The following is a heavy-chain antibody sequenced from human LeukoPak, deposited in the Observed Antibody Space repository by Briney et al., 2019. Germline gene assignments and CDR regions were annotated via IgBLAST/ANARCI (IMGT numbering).Heavy chain of an antibody. J-gene: IGHJ6*02. D-gene: IGHD6-13*01. V-gene: IGHV4-34*01. CDR1: GGSFSGYY. CDR3: ARGGSSWRRYYYYGMDV. CDR2: INHSGST. Sequence: SETLSLTCAVYGGSFSGYYWSWIRQPPGKGLEWIGEINHSGSTNYNPSLKSRVTISVDTSKNQFSLKLSSVTPADTAVYYCARGGSSWRRYYYYGMDVWGQGTTVTISS.